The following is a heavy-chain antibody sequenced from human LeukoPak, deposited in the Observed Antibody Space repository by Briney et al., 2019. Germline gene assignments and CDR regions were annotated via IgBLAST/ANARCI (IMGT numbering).Heavy chain of an antibody. CDR2: IDPSDSYT. V-gene: IGHV5-10-1*01. J-gene: IGHJ5*02. Sequence: GESLKISCKGSGYSFTSYWISWVRQMPGKGLEWMGRIDPSDSYTNYSPSFQGHVTISTDKSISTAYLQWSGLKASDTAMYYCARHLTYYFGPWGQGTLVTVSS. CDR1: GYSFTSYW. CDR3: ARHLTYYFGP. D-gene: IGHD3-10*01.